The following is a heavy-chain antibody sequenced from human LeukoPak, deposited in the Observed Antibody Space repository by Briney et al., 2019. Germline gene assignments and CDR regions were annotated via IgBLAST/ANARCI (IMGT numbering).Heavy chain of an antibody. CDR2: IYPGDSDT. CDR3: AREKKTYFYDSSGYPTYYFDY. V-gene: IGHV5-51*01. D-gene: IGHD3-22*01. Sequence: GESLKISCKGSGYSFTSYWIGWVRQMPGKGLEWMGIIYPGDSDTRYSPSFQGQVTISADKSISTTFLQWSSLRSEDTAVYYCAREKKTYFYDSSGYPTYYFDYWGQGTLVTVSS. J-gene: IGHJ4*02. CDR1: GYSFTSYW.